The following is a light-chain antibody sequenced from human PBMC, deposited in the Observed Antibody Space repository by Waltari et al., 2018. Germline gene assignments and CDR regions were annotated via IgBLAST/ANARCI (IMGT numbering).Light chain of an antibody. CDR1: QSISSW. CDR3: QQYNSYWT. J-gene: IGKJ1*01. Sequence: DIQMTQSPSTLSASLGDRLTITCRASQSISSWLAWYQQKPGKAPRLLIYKASSLESGVPSRFSGSGSGTEFTLTISSLQPDDFATYYCQQYNSYWTFGQGTKVEIK. V-gene: IGKV1-5*03. CDR2: KAS.